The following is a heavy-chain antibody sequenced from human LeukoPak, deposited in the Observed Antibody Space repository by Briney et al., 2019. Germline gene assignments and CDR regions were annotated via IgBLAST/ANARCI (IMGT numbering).Heavy chain of an antibody. CDR1: GFTFGDYA. CDR3: TSGFGVVIIQRFDP. V-gene: IGHV3-49*03. J-gene: IGHJ5*02. D-gene: IGHD3-3*01. CDR2: IRSKAYGGTT. Sequence: GGSLRLSCTASGFTFGDYAMSWFRQAPGKGLEWVGFIRSKAYGGTTEYAASVKGRFTISRDDSKSIAYLQMNSLKTEDTAVYYCTSGFGVVIIQRFDPWGQGTLVTVSS.